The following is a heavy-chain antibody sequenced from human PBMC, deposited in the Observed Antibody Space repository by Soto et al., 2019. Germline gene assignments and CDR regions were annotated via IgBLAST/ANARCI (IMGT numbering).Heavy chain of an antibody. CDR1: GGSMTSYD. Sequence: SEPLALSCTVSGGSMTSYDRSCIGQPPGIVLEWLGSFFYSGSTNYNPSLKSRVTISVDTSKNQFSLKLSSVTAADTAVYYCARGNYDMLTGYYRYGMDVWGQGTTVTVSS. D-gene: IGHD3-9*01. CDR2: FFYSGST. V-gene: IGHV4-59*01. CDR3: ARGNYDMLTGYYRYGMDV. J-gene: IGHJ6*02.